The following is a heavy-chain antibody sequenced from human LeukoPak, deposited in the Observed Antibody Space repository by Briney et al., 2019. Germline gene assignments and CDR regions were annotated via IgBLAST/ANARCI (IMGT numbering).Heavy chain of an antibody. V-gene: IGHV4-61*02. CDR1: GGSISSGSYY. J-gene: IGHJ3*02. CDR2: IYTSGST. Sequence: SETLSLTCTVSGGSISSGSYYWSWIRQPAGKGLEWIGRIYTSGSTNYNPSLKSRVTISVDTSKNQFSLKLSSVTAADTAVYYCARGHDYAFDIWGQGTMVTVSS. D-gene: IGHD2-21*02. CDR3: ARGHDYAFDI.